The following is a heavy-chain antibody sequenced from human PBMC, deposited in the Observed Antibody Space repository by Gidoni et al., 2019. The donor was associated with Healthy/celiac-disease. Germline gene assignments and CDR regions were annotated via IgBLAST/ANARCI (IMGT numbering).Heavy chain of an antibody. CDR1: GFTFSSYA. V-gene: IGHV3-30-3*01. CDR2: ISYDGSNK. Sequence: QVQLVESGGGVVQPGRSLRLSCSASGFTFSSYAMHWFRRAPGKGLEWVAVISYDGSNKYYADSVKGRFTISRDNSKNTLYLQMNSLRAEDTAVYYCARDGDRGFLEWLQRNYYYYGMDVWGQGTTVTVSS. D-gene: IGHD3-3*01. J-gene: IGHJ6*02. CDR3: ARDGDRGFLEWLQRNYYYYGMDV.